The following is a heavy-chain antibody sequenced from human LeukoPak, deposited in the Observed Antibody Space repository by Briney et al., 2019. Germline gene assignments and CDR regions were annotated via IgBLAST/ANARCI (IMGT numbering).Heavy chain of an antibody. CDR2: IYYIGST. D-gene: IGHD3-16*01. J-gene: IGHJ6*03. V-gene: IGHV4-39*01. CDR3: ARFGYYYYYMDV. CDR1: GGSISSSSYY. Sequence: PSETLSLTCTVSGGSISSSSYYWGWIRQPPGKGLEWIGSIYYIGSTYYNPSLKSRVTISVDTSKNQFSLKLSSVTAADTAVYYCARFGYYYYYMDVWGKGTTVTVSS.